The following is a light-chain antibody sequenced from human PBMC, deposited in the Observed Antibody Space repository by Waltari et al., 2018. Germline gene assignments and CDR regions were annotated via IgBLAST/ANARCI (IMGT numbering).Light chain of an antibody. Sequence: QSVLTQPPAASGTPGQRVTLSCSGDNPHLGTTCVPWYQQVPGAAPTLLIFRNNPRPSGVPDRFSGSKSGTSASLAITGLRSEDEAVYYCASWDGSMNGDWVFGGGTTLTVL. CDR1: NPHLGTTC. V-gene: IGLV1-44*01. J-gene: IGLJ2*01. CDR3: ASWDGSMNGDWV. CDR2: RNN.